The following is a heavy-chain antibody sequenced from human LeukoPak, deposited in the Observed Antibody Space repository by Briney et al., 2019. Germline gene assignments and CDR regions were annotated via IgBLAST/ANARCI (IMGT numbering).Heavy chain of an antibody. D-gene: IGHD5-18*01. CDR2: ISGDGGST. CDR3: AKDMGDTAMVTFDI. J-gene: IGHJ3*02. CDR1: GFTYEDYA. V-gene: IGHV3-43*02. Sequence: PGGSLRLSCAASGFTYEDYAMHWVRHAPGKGLEWVSLISGDGGSTYYAASVKGRFTISRDNSKNSLYLQMNSLRTEDTALYYCAKDMGDTAMVTFDISGQGTMATVSS.